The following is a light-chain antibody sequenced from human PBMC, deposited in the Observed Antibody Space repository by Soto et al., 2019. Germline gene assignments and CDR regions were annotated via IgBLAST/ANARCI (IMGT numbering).Light chain of an antibody. CDR2: AAS. Sequence: DIQLTQSPSFLSASVGDRVTISCRASQGIRDFLAWYQQKPGKAPKLLIYAASTLQAGVPTRFSGFASGTEFTLTNNNLQPADSATYYCQQFNVYPLTFGGGTKVEIK. V-gene: IGKV1-9*01. CDR1: QGIRDF. CDR3: QQFNVYPLT. J-gene: IGKJ4*01.